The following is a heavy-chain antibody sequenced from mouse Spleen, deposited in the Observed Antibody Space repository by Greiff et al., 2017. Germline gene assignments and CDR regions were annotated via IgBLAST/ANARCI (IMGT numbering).Heavy chain of an antibody. D-gene: IGHD2-2*01. J-gene: IGHJ2*01. CDR2: ISDGGSYT. Sequence: EVKLVESGGGLVKPGGSLKLSCAASGFTFSSYAMSWVRQTPEKRLEWVATISDGGSYTYYPDNVKGRFTISRDNAKNNLYLQMSHLKSEDTAMYYCARIYYGYEDYWGQGTTLTVSS. CDR3: ARIYYGYEDY. V-gene: IGHV5-4*03. CDR1: GFTFSSYA.